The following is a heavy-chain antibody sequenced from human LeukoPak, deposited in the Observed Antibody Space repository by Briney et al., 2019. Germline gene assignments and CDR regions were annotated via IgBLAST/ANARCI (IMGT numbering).Heavy chain of an antibody. D-gene: IGHD4-17*01. CDR3: ASSDGDYGINYFDY. CDR2: IIPIFGTA. Sequence: GIIPIFGTANYAQKFQGRVTITADKSTSTAYMELSSLRSEDTAVYYCASSDGDYGINYFDYWGQGTLVTVSS. V-gene: IGHV1-69*06. J-gene: IGHJ4*02.